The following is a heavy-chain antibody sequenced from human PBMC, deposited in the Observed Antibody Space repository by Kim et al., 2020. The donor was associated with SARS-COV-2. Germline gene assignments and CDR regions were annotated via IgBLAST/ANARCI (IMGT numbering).Heavy chain of an antibody. CDR3: VRGRAGQLVRYFDY. Sequence: ATSVKGRFTISRDNSKHTVHLQMGSLRAEDMAVYYCVRGRAGQLVRYFDYWGQGTLVTVSS. J-gene: IGHJ4*02. D-gene: IGHD6-13*01. V-gene: IGHV3-64*01.